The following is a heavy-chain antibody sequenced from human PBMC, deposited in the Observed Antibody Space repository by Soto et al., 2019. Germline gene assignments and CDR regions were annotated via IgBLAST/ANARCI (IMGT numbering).Heavy chain of an antibody. CDR2: INHSGST. D-gene: IGHD2-21*02. CDR3: ARQVVTASSPIYYFDY. CDR1: GGSFSGYY. Sequence: PSETLSLTCAVYGGSFSGYYWSWIRQPPGKGLEWIGEINHSGSTYYNPSLKSRVTISVDTSKNQFSLKLYSVTAADTVFFYCARQVVTASSPIYYFDYWGQGILVTVSS. J-gene: IGHJ4*02. V-gene: IGHV4-34*01.